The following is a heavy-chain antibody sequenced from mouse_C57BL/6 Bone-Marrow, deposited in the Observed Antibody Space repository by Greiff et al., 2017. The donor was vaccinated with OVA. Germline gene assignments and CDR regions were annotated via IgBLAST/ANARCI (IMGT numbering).Heavy chain of an antibody. V-gene: IGHV1-74*01. CDR1: GYTFTSYW. Sequence: VQLQQPGAELVKPGASVKLSCKASGYTFTSYWMHWVKQRPGQGLEWIGRIHPSDSDTNYNQKFKGKATLTVDKSSSTAYMQLSSLTSEDSAVYYCAMDYDYDVAWFAYWGQGTLVTVSA. CDR3: AMDYDYDVAWFAY. D-gene: IGHD2-4*01. J-gene: IGHJ3*01. CDR2: IHPSDSDT.